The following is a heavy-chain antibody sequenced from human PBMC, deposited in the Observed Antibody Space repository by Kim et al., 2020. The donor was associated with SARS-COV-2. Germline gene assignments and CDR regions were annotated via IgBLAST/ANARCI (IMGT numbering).Heavy chain of an antibody. D-gene: IGHD3-10*01. V-gene: IGHV3-23*01. J-gene: IGHJ4*02. CDR2: GGST. CDR3: AKEFNPIGY. Sequence: GGSTYYADSVKGRFTISRDNSKNTLYLQMNSLRAEDTAVYYCAKEFNPIGYWGQGTLVTVSS.